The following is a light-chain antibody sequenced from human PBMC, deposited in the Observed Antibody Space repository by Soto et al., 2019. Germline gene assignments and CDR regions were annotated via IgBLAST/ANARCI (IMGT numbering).Light chain of an antibody. CDR2: ATS. CDR3: QQSSSFPLT. Sequence: DIQMTQSPSFVSAPVGDRVTITCRASQGISNWLAWYQQKPGKAPKLLIDATSNLQGGVPSRFSGSGSGTDFTLAIGSLQPEDSATYYCQQSSSFPLTFGPGTKVDIK. J-gene: IGKJ3*01. CDR1: QGISNW. V-gene: IGKV1-12*01.